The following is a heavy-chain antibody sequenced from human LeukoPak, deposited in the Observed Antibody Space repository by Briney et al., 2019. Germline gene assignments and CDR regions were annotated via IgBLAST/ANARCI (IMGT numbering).Heavy chain of an antibody. V-gene: IGHV4-34*01. CDR2: INHVRST. Sequence: PSETLSLTCAVYGGSFSGYYWTWIRQPPGKGLEWIGEINHVRSTKYNPSLESRVTISVDTSKNQVSLKLRSVTAADTAVYYCARKLTGDRDLDSWGQGTLVTVSS. D-gene: IGHD7-27*01. CDR3: ARKLTGDRDLDS. J-gene: IGHJ4*02. CDR1: GGSFSGYY.